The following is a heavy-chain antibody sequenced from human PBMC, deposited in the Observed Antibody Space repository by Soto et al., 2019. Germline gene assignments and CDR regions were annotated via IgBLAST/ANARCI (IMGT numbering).Heavy chain of an antibody. D-gene: IGHD6-25*01. CDR3: ARNRYSGDSSGYHGY. Sequence: SETLSLTCTVSDGSISRSTFYWGWIRQPPGKGLEWIGSVHYTGSTYYNPSLKSRVTISIDTSKNHLSLKVSSVTTADTALFYYARNRYSGDSSGYHGYWGQGALVTVSS. J-gene: IGHJ4*02. V-gene: IGHV4-39*01. CDR2: VHYTGST. CDR1: DGSISRSTFY.